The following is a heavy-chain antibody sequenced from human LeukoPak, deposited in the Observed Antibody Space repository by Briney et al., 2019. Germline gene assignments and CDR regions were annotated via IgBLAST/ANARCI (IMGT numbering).Heavy chain of an antibody. Sequence: ASVKVSCKASGYTFTGYYMHWVRQAPGQGLEWMGRINPNSGGTYYAQKFQGRVTMTRDTSISTAYMELSRLRSDDTAVYYCARSVRGDYVWGSYRQGFDYWGQGTLVTVSS. CDR2: INPNSGGT. CDR1: GYTFTGYY. V-gene: IGHV1-2*06. D-gene: IGHD3-16*02. CDR3: ARSVRGDYVWGSYRQGFDY. J-gene: IGHJ4*02.